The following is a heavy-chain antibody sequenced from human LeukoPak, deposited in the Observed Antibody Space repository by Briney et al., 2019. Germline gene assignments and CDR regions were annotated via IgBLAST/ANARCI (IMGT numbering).Heavy chain of an antibody. D-gene: IGHD1-20*01. V-gene: IGHV3-11*01. CDR3: ARVPAPFYNWNDGGAD. J-gene: IGHJ4*02. CDR1: GFTFSDYY. Sequence: GGSLRLSCAASGFTFSDYYMSWIRQAPGNGLEWVSYFSSSGSTIYYADSVKGRFTISRDNAKNSLYLQMNSLRAEDTAVYYCARVPAPFYNWNDGGADWGQGTLVTVSS. CDR2: FSSSGSTI.